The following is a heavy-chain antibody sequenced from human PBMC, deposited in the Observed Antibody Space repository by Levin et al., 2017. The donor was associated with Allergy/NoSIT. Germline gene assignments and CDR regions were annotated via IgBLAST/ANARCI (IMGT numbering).Heavy chain of an antibody. CDR3: ARGDDILTGQIDY. J-gene: IGHJ4*02. V-gene: IGHV3-30-3*01. Sequence: GGSLRLSCAASGFTFSSYAMHWVRQAPGKGLEWVAVISYDGSNKYYADSVKGRFTISRDNSKNTLYLQMNSLRAEDTAVYYCARGDDILTGQIDYWGQGTLVTVSS. CDR1: GFTFSSYA. D-gene: IGHD3-9*01. CDR2: ISYDGSNK.